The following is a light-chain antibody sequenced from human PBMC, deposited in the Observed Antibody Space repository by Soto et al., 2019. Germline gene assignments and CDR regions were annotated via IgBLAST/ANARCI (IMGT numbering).Light chain of an antibody. CDR2: DAS. Sequence: EIVLTQSPATLSFSPGERATLSCRASQSVSSYLAWYQQKPGQAPRLLIYDASNRATGTPDRFSGSGSGTDFTLTISRLEPEDFAVYYCQQYGSTFGQGTRLEIK. CDR1: QSVSSY. CDR3: QQYGST. V-gene: IGKV3-20*01. J-gene: IGKJ5*01.